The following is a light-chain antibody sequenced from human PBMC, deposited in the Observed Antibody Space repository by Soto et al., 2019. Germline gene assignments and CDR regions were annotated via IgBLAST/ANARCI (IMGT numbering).Light chain of an antibody. V-gene: IGLV2-8*01. CDR3: SSYAGSNNFV. CDR2: EVT. Sequence: QSALTQPPSASGFPGQSVTISCTGTSSDVGYYDYVSWYQQHPGKAPKLVIYEVTKRPSGVPDRVSGSKSGNTASLTVSGLRAEDEADYYCSSYAGSNNFVFGSGTKLTVL. J-gene: IGLJ1*01. CDR1: SSDVGYYDY.